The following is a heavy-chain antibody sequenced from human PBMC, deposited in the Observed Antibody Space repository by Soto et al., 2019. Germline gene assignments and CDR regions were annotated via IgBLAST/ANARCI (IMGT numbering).Heavy chain of an antibody. D-gene: IGHD3-16*01. CDR1: GFTFRSFW. CDR2: INEDASEK. Sequence: EVQLVESGGGLVQPGGSLRISCGVSGFTFRSFWMSWVRQAPGKGLEWVASINEDASEKYYVDSVKGRFTISRDNAENSLYMQMNSLSAEDTAVYFCARDIGFDYVDWGQGTLVTVSS. J-gene: IGHJ4*02. V-gene: IGHV3-7*01. CDR3: ARDIGFDYVD.